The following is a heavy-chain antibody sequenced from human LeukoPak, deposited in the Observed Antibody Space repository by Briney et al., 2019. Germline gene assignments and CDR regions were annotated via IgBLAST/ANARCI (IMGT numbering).Heavy chain of an antibody. CDR2: ISYDGSTR. Sequence: GGSLRLSCAASGFAFSTYSMHWVRQFPGKGLQWVAVISYDGSTRYYTDSVTGRFTISRDNSKNTLYLQMSTLRADDTAVYYCAREPDYGDSAFGYWGQGTLVTVSS. D-gene: IGHD4-17*01. CDR3: AREPDYGDSAFGY. CDR1: GFAFSTYS. V-gene: IGHV3-30-3*01. J-gene: IGHJ4*02.